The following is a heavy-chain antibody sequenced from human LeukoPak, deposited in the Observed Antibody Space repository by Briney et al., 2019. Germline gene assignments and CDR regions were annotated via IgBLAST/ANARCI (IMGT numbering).Heavy chain of an antibody. V-gene: IGHV4-59*01. J-gene: IGHJ3*01. CDR1: GGSISSYY. Sequence: SETLSLTCTVSGGSISSYYWSWIRQPPGKGLEWIGYIYYSGSTNYNPSLKSRVTISVDTSKNQFSLKLSSVTAADTAVYYCARGAGAYDYWGQGTMVTVSS. CDR2: IYYSGST. CDR3: ARGAGAYDY. D-gene: IGHD3-22*01.